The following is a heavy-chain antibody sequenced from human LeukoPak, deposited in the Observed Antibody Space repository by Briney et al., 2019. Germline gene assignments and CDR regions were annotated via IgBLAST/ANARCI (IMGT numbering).Heavy chain of an antibody. Sequence: GRSLRLSCVASGFTFSTYAMHWVRQAPGKGLEWVAVILYDGNNKYYADSVKGRFTISRDNSKNTLYLQMNSLRAEDTAVYYCARGRKYSYGTNYYGLDVWGQGTTVTVCS. CDR2: ILYDGNNK. D-gene: IGHD5-18*01. J-gene: IGHJ6*02. CDR1: GFTFSTYA. V-gene: IGHV3-30-3*01. CDR3: ARGRKYSYGTNYYGLDV.